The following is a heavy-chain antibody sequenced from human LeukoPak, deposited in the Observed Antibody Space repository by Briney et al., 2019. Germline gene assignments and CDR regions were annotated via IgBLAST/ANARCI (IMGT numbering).Heavy chain of an antibody. Sequence: SVKVSCKASGFTFTRSAMQLVRQARGQRLEWIGWIVVGSGNTNYAQKFQERVTISRDMSTSTAYMELSSLRSEDTAVYCCAALVDYYDSSGYYVDYWGQGTLVTVSS. J-gene: IGHJ4*02. CDR3: AALVDYYDSSGYYVDY. CDR1: GFTFTRSA. V-gene: IGHV1-58*02. D-gene: IGHD3-22*01. CDR2: IVVGSGNT.